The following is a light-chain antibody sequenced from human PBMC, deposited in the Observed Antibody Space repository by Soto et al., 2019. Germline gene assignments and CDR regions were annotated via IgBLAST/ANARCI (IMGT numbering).Light chain of an antibody. CDR2: AAS. J-gene: IGKJ4*01. CDR3: QQINSFPLT. V-gene: IGKV1-9*01. Sequence: DIQLTQSPSFLSASVGDRVTITCRASQGISSSLAWYQQKPGRAPELLIYAASTLQSGVPSRFSGSGSGTEVTLTISSLQPEYFATYYCQQINSFPLTFGGGTKVEIK. CDR1: QGISSS.